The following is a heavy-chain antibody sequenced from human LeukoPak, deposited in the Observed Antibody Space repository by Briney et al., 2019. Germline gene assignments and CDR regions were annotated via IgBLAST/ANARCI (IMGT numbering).Heavy chain of an antibody. CDR2: ISGSGGST. J-gene: IGHJ5*02. D-gene: IGHD2-2*01. CDR1: GFTFSSYW. V-gene: IGHV3-23*01. CDR3: VKNPIVVVPAAMPSWFDP. Sequence: PGGSLRLSCAASGFTFSSYWMHWVRQAPGKGLEWVSAISGSGGSTYYADSVKGRFTISRDNSKNTLYLQMNSLRAEDTAVYYCVKNPIVVVPAAMPSWFDPWGQGTLVTVSS.